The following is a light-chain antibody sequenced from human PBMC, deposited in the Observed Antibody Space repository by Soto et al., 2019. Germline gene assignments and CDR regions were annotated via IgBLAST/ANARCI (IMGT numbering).Light chain of an antibody. CDR1: QSVSTSS. V-gene: IGKV3-20*01. CDR3: QQYSSYYA. Sequence: EIVLTQSPGTLSLSPGERATLSCRASQSVSTSSLAWYQQKPGQAPRLLIYGASSRATGIPDRFSGSGYGTDFTLTISRLEPEDFAVYYCQQYSSYYAFGQGTKLEIK. CDR2: GAS. J-gene: IGKJ2*01.